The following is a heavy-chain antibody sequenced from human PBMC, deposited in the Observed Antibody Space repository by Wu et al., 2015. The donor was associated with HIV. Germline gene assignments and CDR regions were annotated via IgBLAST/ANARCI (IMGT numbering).Heavy chain of an antibody. J-gene: IGHJ3*02. D-gene: IGHD3-16*01. V-gene: IGHV1-2*02. Sequence: QVQLVQSGAEVKKPGASMKVSCQASGYTFIGDYIHWVRQTPGQGLEWMGWINPNSGGTNYAQKFQGRVSITADESTSTAYMELSRLRPADTAVYYCAYVTSTLYGAFDIWGRGTLVSVSS. CDR2: INPNSGGT. CDR1: GYTFIGDY. CDR3: AYVTSTLYGAFDI.